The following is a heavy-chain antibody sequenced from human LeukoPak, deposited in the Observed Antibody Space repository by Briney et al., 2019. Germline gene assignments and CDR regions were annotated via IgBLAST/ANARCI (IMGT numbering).Heavy chain of an antibody. Sequence: SETLSLTCAVYGGSFSGYYWSWIRQPPGKGLEWIGEINHSGSTNYNPSLKSRVTISVDTSKNQFSLKLSSVTAADTAVYYCARRVRYYDSRGFDYWGQGTLVTVSS. V-gene: IGHV4-34*01. J-gene: IGHJ4*02. D-gene: IGHD3-22*01. CDR2: INHSGST. CDR3: ARRVRYYDSRGFDY. CDR1: GGSFSGYY.